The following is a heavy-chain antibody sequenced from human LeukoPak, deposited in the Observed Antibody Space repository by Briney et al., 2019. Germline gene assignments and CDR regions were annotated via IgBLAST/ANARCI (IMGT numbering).Heavy chain of an antibody. D-gene: IGHD1-1*01. CDR2: IYYSGST. CDR3: ARGAGTTGAFDI. V-gene: IGHV4-59*01. Sequence: SETLSLTCTVSGGSISSYYWSWTRQPPGKGLEWIGYIYYSGSTNYNPSLKSRVTISVDTSKNQFSLKLSSVTAADTAVYYCARGAGTTGAFDIWGQGTMVTVSS. CDR1: GGSISSYY. J-gene: IGHJ3*02.